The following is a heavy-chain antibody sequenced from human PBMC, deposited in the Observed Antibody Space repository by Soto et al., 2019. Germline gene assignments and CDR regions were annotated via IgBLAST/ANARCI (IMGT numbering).Heavy chain of an antibody. D-gene: IGHD1-26*01. CDR3: ARDKTRVGATTWFDP. CDR2: ISAYNGNT. J-gene: IGHJ5*02. CDR1: GYTFTSYG. V-gene: IGHV1-18*01. Sequence: GASVKVSCKASGYTFTSYGISWVRQAPGQGLEWMGWISAYNGNTNYAQKLQGRVTMTTDTSTSTAYMELRSLRSDDTAVYYCARDKTRVGATTWFDPWGQGTLVTVSS.